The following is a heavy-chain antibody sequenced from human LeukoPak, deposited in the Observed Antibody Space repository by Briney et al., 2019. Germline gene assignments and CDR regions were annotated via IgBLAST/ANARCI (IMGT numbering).Heavy chain of an antibody. CDR3: ARGEAYYDRNGLPGAALDF. CDR2: ISYHGRNE. J-gene: IGHJ3*01. V-gene: IGHV3-30*04. CDR1: GFTFSNHA. Sequence: GGSLRLSCAASGFTFSNHAMHWVRQAPGKGLEWLTVISYHGRNEYYADSVTGRFTISRDNSKNTVSLQLSSLRVEDAAVYYCARGEAYYDRNGLPGAALDFWGLGTLVTVSS. D-gene: IGHD3-22*01.